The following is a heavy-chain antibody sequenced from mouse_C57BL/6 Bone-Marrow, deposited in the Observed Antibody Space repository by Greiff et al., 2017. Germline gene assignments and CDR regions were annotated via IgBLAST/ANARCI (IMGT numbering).Heavy chain of an antibody. D-gene: IGHD2-4*01. V-gene: IGHV5-15*01. CDR2: ISNLAYSI. Sequence: DVQLQESGGGLVQPGGSLKLSCAASGFTFSDYGMAWVRQAPRKGPEWVAFISNLAYSIYYADTVTGRFTISRENAKNTLYLEMSSLRSEDTAMYYCARDDYEGYWYFDVWGTGTTVTVSS. CDR1: GFTFSDYG. J-gene: IGHJ1*03. CDR3: ARDDYEGYWYFDV.